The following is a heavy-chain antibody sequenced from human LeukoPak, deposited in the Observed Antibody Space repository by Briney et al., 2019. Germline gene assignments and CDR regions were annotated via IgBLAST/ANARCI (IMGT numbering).Heavy chain of an antibody. D-gene: IGHD3-22*01. V-gene: IGHV3-9*01. J-gene: IGHJ4*02. Sequence: GGSLRLSCAASGFTFDDYAMHWVRQAPGKGLEWVSGISWNSGSIGYADSVKGRFTISRDNAKNSLYLQMNSLRAEDTAVYYCARERVDYYDSSGYGIDYWGQGTLVTVSS. CDR1: GFTFDDYA. CDR2: ISWNSGSI. CDR3: ARERVDYYDSSGYGIDY.